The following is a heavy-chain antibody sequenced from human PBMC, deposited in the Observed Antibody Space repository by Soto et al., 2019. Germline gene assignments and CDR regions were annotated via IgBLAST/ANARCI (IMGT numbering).Heavy chain of an antibody. CDR3: TTAQGYCSGGSCPGYGMDV. CDR2: INPNSGGT. CDR1: GYTFTGYY. J-gene: IGHJ6*02. D-gene: IGHD2-15*01. Sequence: ASVKVSFKASGYTFTGYYMHWVRQAPGQGLEWMGWINPNSGGTNYAQKFQGWVTMTRDTSISTAYMELSRLRSDDTAVYYCTTAQGYCSGGSCPGYGMDVWGQGTTVTVSS. V-gene: IGHV1-2*04.